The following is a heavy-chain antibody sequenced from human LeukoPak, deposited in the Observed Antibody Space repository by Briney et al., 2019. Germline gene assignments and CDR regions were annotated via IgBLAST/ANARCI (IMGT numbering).Heavy chain of an antibody. Sequence: ASVKVSCKASGGTFSSYAISWVRQAPGQGLEWMGGIIPIFGTANYAQKFQGRVTITADESTSTVYMELSSLRSEDTAVYYCARVRATVTTSAFDIWGQGTMVTVSS. CDR3: ARVRATVTTSAFDI. D-gene: IGHD4-17*01. CDR1: GGTFSSYA. J-gene: IGHJ3*02. V-gene: IGHV1-69*01. CDR2: IIPIFGTA.